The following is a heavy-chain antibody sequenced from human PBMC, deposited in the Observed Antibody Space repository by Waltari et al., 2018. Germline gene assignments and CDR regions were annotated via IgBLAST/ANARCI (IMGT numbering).Heavy chain of an antibody. CDR2: IIPIFGTA. V-gene: IGHV1-69*13. CDR1: GGTFSSYA. J-gene: IGHJ6*02. Sequence: QVQLVQSGAEVKKPGSSVKVSCKASGGTFSSYAISWVRQAPGHGREWMGGIIPIFGTANSAQKCQGRVTITADESTSTAYMELSSLRSEDTAVYYWAREGVPCSSTSCYSYYYYGMDVWGQGTTVTVSS. D-gene: IGHD2-2*01. CDR3: AREGVPCSSTSCYSYYYYGMDV.